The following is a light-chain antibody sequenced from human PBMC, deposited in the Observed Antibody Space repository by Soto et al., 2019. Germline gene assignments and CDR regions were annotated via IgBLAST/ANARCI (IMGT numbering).Light chain of an antibody. CDR1: QSISSW. CDR3: QQSYSIPIT. V-gene: IGKV1-5*03. J-gene: IGKJ5*01. Sequence: DIQMTQSPSTLSASVGDRVTITCRASQSISSWLAWYQQKPGKAPKLLIYKASSLESGVPSRFSGSGSGTEFTLTISSLQPEDFATYYCQQSYSIPITFGQGTRLEIK. CDR2: KAS.